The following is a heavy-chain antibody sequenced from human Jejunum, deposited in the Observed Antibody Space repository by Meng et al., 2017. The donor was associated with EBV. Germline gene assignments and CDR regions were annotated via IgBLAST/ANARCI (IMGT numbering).Heavy chain of an antibody. Sequence: QVQLPEPGPGLVKPSRTLSLTCAVSGGSISTDNWWSWVRQPPGKGLEYIGEIHHSGSTKYNPSLKSRVTISVDKSNNHFSLKLSSVTAADTAVYYCARDRGVEDYWGQGTLVTVSS. CDR2: IHHSGST. D-gene: IGHD5-24*01. CDR3: ARDRGVEDY. CDR1: GGSISTDNW. V-gene: IGHV4-4*02. J-gene: IGHJ4*02.